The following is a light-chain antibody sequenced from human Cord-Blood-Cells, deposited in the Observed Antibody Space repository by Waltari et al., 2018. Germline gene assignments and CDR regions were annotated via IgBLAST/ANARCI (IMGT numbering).Light chain of an antibody. CDR3: YSAADNNLV. CDR2: KDS. V-gene: IGLV3-27*01. Sequence: SYELTQPSSVSVSPGQTARITCSGDVLAKKYARWFQQKPGHAPVLGIYKDSERPSGIPERVSGSSSGTTVTLTVSGAQVEDEADYYCYSAADNNLVFGGGTKLTVL. CDR1: VLAKKY. J-gene: IGLJ3*02.